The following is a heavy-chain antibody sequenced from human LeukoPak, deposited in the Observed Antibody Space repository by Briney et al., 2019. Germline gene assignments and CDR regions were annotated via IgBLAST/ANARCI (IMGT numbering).Heavy chain of an antibody. J-gene: IGHJ6*02. CDR2: IYYSGNT. Sequence: PSETLSLTCTVFGGSISRNSYYWGWIRQPPGKGLEWIGSIYYSGNTVFNPSLKSRVTIFVDTSKSQFSLNLSSVTAADTAVYYCARQYSSSSWGLDVWGQGTTVTVSS. CDR1: GGSISRNSYY. V-gene: IGHV4-39*01. CDR3: ARQYSSSSWGLDV. D-gene: IGHD6-6*01.